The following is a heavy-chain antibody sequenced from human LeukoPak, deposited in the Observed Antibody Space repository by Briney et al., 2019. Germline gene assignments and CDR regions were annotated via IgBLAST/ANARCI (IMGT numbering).Heavy chain of an antibody. Sequence: ASVKVSCKASGYTFTSYGISWVRQAPGQGLEWMGWISAYNGNTNYAQRLQGRVTMTTDTSTSTAYMERRSLRSDDTAVYYCARFDSRRGFGELWGQGTLVTVSS. CDR2: ISAYNGNT. J-gene: IGHJ4*02. CDR1: GYTFTSYG. D-gene: IGHD3-10*01. V-gene: IGHV1-18*01. CDR3: ARFDSRRGFGEL.